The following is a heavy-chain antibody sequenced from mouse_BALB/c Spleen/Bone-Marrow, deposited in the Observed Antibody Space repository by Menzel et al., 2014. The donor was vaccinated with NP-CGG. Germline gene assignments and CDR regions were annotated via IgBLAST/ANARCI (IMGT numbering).Heavy chain of an antibody. Sequence: QVQLQQSGAELVRPGVSVKITCKGSGYTFTDYARHWVQQSHAKSLEWIGVISTYYGDASYNQKLKGKATMTVDKSSSTAYMELARLTSEDSAIYYCARGFYYGSSYYAMDYWGQGTSVTVSS. CDR2: ISTYYGDA. J-gene: IGHJ4*01. D-gene: IGHD2-1*01. CDR3: ARGFYYGSSYYAMDY. V-gene: IGHV1S137*01. CDR1: GYTFTDYA.